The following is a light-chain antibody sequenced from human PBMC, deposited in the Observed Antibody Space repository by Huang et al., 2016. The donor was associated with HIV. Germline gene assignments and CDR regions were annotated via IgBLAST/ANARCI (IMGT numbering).Light chain of an antibody. V-gene: IGKV3-15*01. CDR3: LQYNNWPRT. CDR2: GAS. CDR1: QGISSN. Sequence: EMVMTQSPDTLSVFPGESVTLYCRARQGISSNLAWDQQKPGPAPRLLIHGASTRASGIPAMFSGSGSEIAFSLIINSLQSEDSAIYFCLQYNNWPRTFGQGTKLEIK. J-gene: IGKJ2*01.